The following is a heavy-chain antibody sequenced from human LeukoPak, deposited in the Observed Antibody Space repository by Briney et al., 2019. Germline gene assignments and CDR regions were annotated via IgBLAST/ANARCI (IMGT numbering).Heavy chain of an antibody. CDR1: GGSFSGYY. CDR3: ARSTPSGSSDF. V-gene: IGHV4-34*01. D-gene: IGHD3-10*01. J-gene: IGHJ4*02. Sequence: KPSETLSLTCVVYGGSFSGYYWSWIRQPPGKGLEWIGEINHSGRTNFNPSLKSRVTISVDTSKNQFSLKLSSVTAADTAVYYCARSTPSGSSDFWGQGTLVTVSS. CDR2: INHSGRT.